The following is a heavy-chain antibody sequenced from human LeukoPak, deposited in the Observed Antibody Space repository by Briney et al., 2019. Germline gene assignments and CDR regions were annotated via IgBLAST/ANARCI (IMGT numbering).Heavy chain of an antibody. D-gene: IGHD2-2*01. CDR2: ISSSSSYI. V-gene: IGHV3-21*01. CDR1: GITLSNYG. J-gene: IGHJ4*02. CDR3: ARDQLMPNY. Sequence: GGSLRLSCAVSGITLSNYGMSWVRQAPGKGLEWVSSISSSSSYIYYADSVKGRFTISRDNAKNSLYLQMNSLRAEDTAVYYCARDQLMPNYWGQGTLVTVSS.